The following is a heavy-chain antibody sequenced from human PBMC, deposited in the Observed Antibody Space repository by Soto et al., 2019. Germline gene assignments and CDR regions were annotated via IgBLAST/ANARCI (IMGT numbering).Heavy chain of an antibody. J-gene: IGHJ5*02. CDR1: GFTFSSYE. CDR3: AASGGIQLWSSFSNWFDP. D-gene: IGHD5-18*01. V-gene: IGHV3-48*03. Sequence: PGGSLRLSCAASGFTFSSYEMNWVRQAPGKGLEWVSYISSSGSTIYYADSVKGRFTISRDNAKNSLYLQMNSLRAEDTAVYYCAASGGIQLWSSFSNWFDPWGQGTLVTVSS. CDR2: ISSSGSTI.